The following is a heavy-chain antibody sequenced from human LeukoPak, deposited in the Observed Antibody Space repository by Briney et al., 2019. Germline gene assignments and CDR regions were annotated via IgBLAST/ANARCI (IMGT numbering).Heavy chain of an antibody. D-gene: IGHD2-2*01. CDR3: AREGMGYCSSTSCPLSSFDY. CDR1: GYTFTGYY. J-gene: IGHJ4*02. CDR2: INPNSGGT. Sequence: ASVKVSCTASGYTFTGYYMHWVRQAPGQGLEWMGRINPNSGGTNYAQKFQGRVTMTRDTSISTAYMELSRLRSDDTAVYYCAREGMGYCSSTSCPLSSFDYWGQGTLVTVSS. V-gene: IGHV1-2*06.